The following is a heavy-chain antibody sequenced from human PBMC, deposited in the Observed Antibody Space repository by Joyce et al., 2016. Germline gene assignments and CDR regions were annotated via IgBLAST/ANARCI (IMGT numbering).Heavy chain of an antibody. CDR3: ARDGFLEWLGDDY. J-gene: IGHJ4*02. CDR1: GGSISISNNY. Sequence: QLQLQESGPGLVRPSETLSLTCTVSGGSISISNNYWGWIRQPPGKGLEWIGSIYYSGTTYYNPSLKSRVTISVDTSKNQFSLKLSSVTAADTAVYYCARDGFLEWLGDDYWGQGTLVTVSS. D-gene: IGHD3-3*01. V-gene: IGHV4-39*07. CDR2: IYYSGTT.